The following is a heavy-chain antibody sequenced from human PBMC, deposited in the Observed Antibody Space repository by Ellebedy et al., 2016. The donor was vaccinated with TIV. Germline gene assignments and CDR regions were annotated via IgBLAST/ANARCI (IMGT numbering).Heavy chain of an antibody. D-gene: IGHD1-26*01. Sequence: GESLKISXAASGFTFSTCSMNWVRQAPGKGLEWVSYISSSSSSIYYADSVKGRFTISRDNAKNSLYLQMNSLRAEDTAVYYCARGDAGSGTEGDYWGQGTLVTVSS. CDR1: GFTFSTCS. CDR2: ISSSSSSI. J-gene: IGHJ4*02. V-gene: IGHV3-48*01. CDR3: ARGDAGSGTEGDY.